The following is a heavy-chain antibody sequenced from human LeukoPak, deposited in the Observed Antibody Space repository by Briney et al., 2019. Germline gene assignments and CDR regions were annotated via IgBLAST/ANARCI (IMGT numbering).Heavy chain of an antibody. V-gene: IGHV3-48*01. CDR1: GLTFSSYS. J-gene: IGHJ4*02. Sequence: GGSLRLSCAASGLTFSSYSMNWVRQTPGEGLEWVSYISSRSSAIYYADSVKGRFTISRDNARNSLYLQMNSLRAEDTAVYHCARGRYFDYWGQGTLVTVSS. CDR2: ISSRSSAI. CDR3: ARGRYFDY.